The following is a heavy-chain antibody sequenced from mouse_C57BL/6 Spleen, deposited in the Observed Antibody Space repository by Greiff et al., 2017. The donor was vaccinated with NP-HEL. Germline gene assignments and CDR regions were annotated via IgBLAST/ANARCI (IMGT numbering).Heavy chain of an antibody. CDR3: ARPRYSNYLWFAY. Sequence: EVHLVESGGGLVKPGGSLKLSCAASGFTFSDYGMHWVRQAPEKGLEWVAYISSGSSTIYYADTVKGRFTISRDNAKNTLFLQMTSLRSEDTAMYYCARPRYSNYLWFAYWGQGTLVTVSA. CDR1: GFTFSDYG. D-gene: IGHD2-5*01. V-gene: IGHV5-17*01. J-gene: IGHJ3*01. CDR2: ISSGSSTI.